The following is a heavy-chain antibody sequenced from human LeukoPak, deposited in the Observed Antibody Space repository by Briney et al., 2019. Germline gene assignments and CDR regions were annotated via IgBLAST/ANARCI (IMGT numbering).Heavy chain of an antibody. CDR1: GFTFTNYA. CDR2: ISGSGSNT. D-gene: IGHD3-10*01. V-gene: IGHV3-23*01. CDR3: AKDPSLVRGVMDNYYGMDV. J-gene: IGHJ6*02. Sequence: PGGSLRLSCAASGFTFTNYAMNWVRQAPGKGLEWVSAISGSGSNTYYADSVKGRFTISRDNSKNTLYQQMNSLRAEDTAVYYCAKDPSLVRGVMDNYYGMDVWGQGTTVTVSS.